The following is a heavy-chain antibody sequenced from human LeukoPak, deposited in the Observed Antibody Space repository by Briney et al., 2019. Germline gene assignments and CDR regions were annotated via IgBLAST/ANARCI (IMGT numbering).Heavy chain of an antibody. V-gene: IGHV1-2*02. CDR3: AREKPGIAAAGDEFDFDY. CDR2: INPNSGGT. CDR1: GYTFTGYY. J-gene: IGHJ4*02. Sequence: GSVKVSCKASGYTFTGYYMHWVRQAPGQGLEWMGWINPNSGGTNYAQKFQGRVTMTRDTSISTAYMELSRLRSDDTAVYYCAREKPGIAAAGDEFDFDYWGQGTLVTVSS. D-gene: IGHD6-13*01.